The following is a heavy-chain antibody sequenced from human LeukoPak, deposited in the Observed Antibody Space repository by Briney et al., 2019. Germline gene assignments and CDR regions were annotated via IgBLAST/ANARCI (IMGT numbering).Heavy chain of an antibody. CDR1: GFTFSSYG. CDR3: ARDNGYSSGWYDY. J-gene: IGHJ4*02. CDR2: IWYDGSNK. V-gene: IGHV3-33*01. Sequence: GGSLRLSCAASGFTFSSYGTHWVRQAPGKGLGWVAVIWYDGSNKYYADSVKGRFTISRDNSKNTLYLQMNSLRAEDTAVYYCARDNGYSSGWYDYWGQGTLVTVSS. D-gene: IGHD6-19*01.